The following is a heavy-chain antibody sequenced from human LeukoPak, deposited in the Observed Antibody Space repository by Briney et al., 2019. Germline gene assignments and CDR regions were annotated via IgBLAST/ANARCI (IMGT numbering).Heavy chain of an antibody. Sequence: SETLSLTCTVSGGSINNFYWSWIRQPPGKGLEWIGYIYCSGNTNYNPSLKSRVTISVDTSKNQFSLQLSSVTTADTAVYYCARGGWSLAYWGQGTLVTVSS. J-gene: IGHJ4*02. CDR1: GGSINNFY. V-gene: IGHV4-59*13. CDR2: IYCSGNT. D-gene: IGHD6-19*01. CDR3: ARGGWSLAY.